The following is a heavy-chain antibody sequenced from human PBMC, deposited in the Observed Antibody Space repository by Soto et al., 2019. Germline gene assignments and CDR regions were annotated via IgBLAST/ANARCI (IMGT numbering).Heavy chain of an antibody. D-gene: IGHD6-19*01. J-gene: IGHJ6*02. Sequence: EVQLVQSGAEVEKPGESLRISCKGSGYSFTSYWISWVRQMSGKGLEWMGTIDPSDSYTNYSPSFQGHVTMSADKSISTAYLQWRSLKASDTAMYYCARHPAIAVAGAVYGMDVWGQGTTVTVSS. CDR1: GYSFTSYW. CDR2: IDPSDSYT. V-gene: IGHV5-10-1*01. CDR3: ARHPAIAVAGAVYGMDV.